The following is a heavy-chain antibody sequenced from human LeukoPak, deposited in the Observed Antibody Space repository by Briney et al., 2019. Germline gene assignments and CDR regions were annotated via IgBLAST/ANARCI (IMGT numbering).Heavy chain of an antibody. CDR2: ISGSGGST. J-gene: IGHJ4*02. Sequence: PGGSLRLSCAASGFTFSSYAMSWVRQARGKGLEWVSAISGSGGSTYYADSVKGRFTISRDNSKNTLYLQMNSLRAEDTAVYYCAKDPYYDFWSGYYSGPSFDYWGQGTLVTVSS. D-gene: IGHD3-3*01. CDR3: AKDPYYDFWSGYYSGPSFDY. V-gene: IGHV3-23*01. CDR1: GFTFSSYA.